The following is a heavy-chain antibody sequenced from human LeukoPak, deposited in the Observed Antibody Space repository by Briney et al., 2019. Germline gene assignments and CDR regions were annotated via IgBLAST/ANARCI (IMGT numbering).Heavy chain of an antibody. D-gene: IGHD1-26*01. CDR2: IVVGSGNT. J-gene: IGHJ5*02. V-gene: IGHV1-58*02. CDR3: ARDNSVGDYAWWFDP. CDR1: GFTFTSSA. Sequence: SVKVSCKASGFTFTSSAMQWVRQARGQRLEWIGWIVVGSGNTNYAQKFQGRVTMTRDLSTSTDYMELSSLRSDDTAVYFCARDNSVGDYAWWFDPWGRGTLVTVSS.